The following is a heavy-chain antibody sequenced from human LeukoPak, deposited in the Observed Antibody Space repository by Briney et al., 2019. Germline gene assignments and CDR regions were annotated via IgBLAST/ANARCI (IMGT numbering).Heavy chain of an antibody. J-gene: IGHJ4*02. V-gene: IGHV3-30*02. CDR3: AKDRRYSSGWYGGDY. CDR2: IRYDGSNK. D-gene: IGHD6-19*01. Sequence: GGSLRLSCAASGFTFSSYGMHWVRQAPGKGLEWVAFIRYDGSNKYYADSVKGRSTISRDNSKNTLYLQMNSLRAEDTAVYYCAKDRRYSSGWYGGDYWGQGTLVTVSS. CDR1: GFTFSSYG.